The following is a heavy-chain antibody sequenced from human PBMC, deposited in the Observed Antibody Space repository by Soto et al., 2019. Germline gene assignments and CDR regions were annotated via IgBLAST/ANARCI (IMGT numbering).Heavy chain of an antibody. V-gene: IGHV3-23*01. CDR2: ISGSGGST. D-gene: IGHD1-1*01. Sequence: GGSLRLSCAASGFTFSSYAMSWVRQAPGKGLEWVSAISGSGGSTYYADSVKGRFTISRDNSKNTLYLQMNSLRAEDTAVYYYAKATGLEPRKVPYYLEYWGEGTLV. CDR1: GFTFSSYA. J-gene: IGHJ4*02. CDR3: AKATGLEPRKVPYYLEY.